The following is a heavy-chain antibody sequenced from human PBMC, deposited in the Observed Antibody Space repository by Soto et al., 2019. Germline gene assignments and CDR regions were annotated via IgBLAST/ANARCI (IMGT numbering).Heavy chain of an antibody. D-gene: IGHD5-18*01. CDR1: GFTFSRYL. V-gene: IGHV3-30-3*01. Sequence: GGSLRLSCAASGFTFSRYLMTWVRQAPGKGLEWVAVISYDGSNKYYADSVKGRFTISRDNPKNTLYLQMNSLRAEDTAVYYCARDLGQLWIRFHSDWWGQGTLVTVSS. J-gene: IGHJ4*02. CDR2: ISYDGSNK. CDR3: ARDLGQLWIRFHSDW.